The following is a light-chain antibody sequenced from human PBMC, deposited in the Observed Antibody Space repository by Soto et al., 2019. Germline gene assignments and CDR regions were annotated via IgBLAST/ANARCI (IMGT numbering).Light chain of an antibody. CDR3: CSYAGPYTWV. CDR1: SSDVGGYNL. V-gene: IGLV2-23*01. Sequence: QSALTQPASVSGSPGQSMTIYCTGTSSDVGGYNLVSWYQHHPGKAPKVMIYEDSERPSGVSNRFSGSKSGNTASLTISGLQAEDEADYYCCSYAGPYTWVFGGGTKLTVL. CDR2: EDS. J-gene: IGLJ3*02.